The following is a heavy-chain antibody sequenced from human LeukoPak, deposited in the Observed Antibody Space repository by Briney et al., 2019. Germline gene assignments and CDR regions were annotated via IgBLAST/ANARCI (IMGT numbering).Heavy chain of an antibody. Sequence: GRSLRLSCAASGFTFSSYGMHWVRQAPGKGLEWVAVIWYDGSNKYYADSVKGRFTISRDNSKNTLYLQMNSLRAEDTAVYYCARERLTGYHNFDYWGQGTLVTVSS. D-gene: IGHD3-9*01. J-gene: IGHJ4*02. V-gene: IGHV3-33*01. CDR2: IWYDGSNK. CDR1: GFTFSSYG. CDR3: ARERLTGYHNFDY.